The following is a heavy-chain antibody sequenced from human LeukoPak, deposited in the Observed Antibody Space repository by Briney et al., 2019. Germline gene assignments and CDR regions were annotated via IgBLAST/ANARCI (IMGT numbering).Heavy chain of an antibody. V-gene: IGHV3-23*01. CDR2: ITGSGGSK. Sequence: PGGSLRLSCAASGFTFSSHVMTWVRQAPGKGLDWVSSITGSGGSKNYADSVNGRFTISRDNSKNTMYLQLNSLRAEDTAVYYCAKDRDWGQGTLVTVSS. J-gene: IGHJ4*02. CDR1: GFTFSSHV. CDR3: AKDRD.